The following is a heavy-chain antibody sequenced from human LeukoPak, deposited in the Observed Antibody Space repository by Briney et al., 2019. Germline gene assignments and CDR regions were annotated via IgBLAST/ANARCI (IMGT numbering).Heavy chain of an antibody. CDR3: ATPDYLTSRGFDY. D-gene: IGHD4/OR15-4a*01. J-gene: IGHJ4*02. Sequence: SVKVSCKASGGTFSSYAISWVRQAPGQGLEWMGGIIPIFGTANYAQKFQGRVTITADESTSTAYMELSSLRSEDTAVYYCATPDYLTSRGFDYWGQGTLVTVSS. V-gene: IGHV1-69*13. CDR1: GGTFSSYA. CDR2: IIPIFGTA.